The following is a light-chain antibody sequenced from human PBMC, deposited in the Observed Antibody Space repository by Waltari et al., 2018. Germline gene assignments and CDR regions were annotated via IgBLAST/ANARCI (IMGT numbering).Light chain of an antibody. V-gene: IGLV1-44*01. J-gene: IGLJ2*01. CDR1: TSNIGSNP. CDR3: VSWDDSLNGPA. Sequence: QSVLTQPPSASGTPGQTVTISSSGSTSNIGSNPVLWYQQLPGKAPKLLIYSNNQRPSGGPDRFSASKSGTSASLAISGLRSEDEADYYGVSWDDSLNGPAVGGGTKLTVL. CDR2: SNN.